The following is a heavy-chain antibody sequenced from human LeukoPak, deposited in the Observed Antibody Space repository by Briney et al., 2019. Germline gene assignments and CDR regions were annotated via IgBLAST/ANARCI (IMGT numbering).Heavy chain of an antibody. CDR3: ARGRKGGYFDY. CDR2: IYHSGST. V-gene: IGHV4-30-2*01. Sequence: PSETLSLTCAVSGGSISSGGYSWSWIRQPPGKGLEWIGYIYHSGSTYYNPSLKSRVTISVDRSKNQFSLKLSFVTAADTAVYYCARGRKGGYFDYWGQGTLVTVSS. J-gene: IGHJ4*02. CDR1: GGSISSGGYS.